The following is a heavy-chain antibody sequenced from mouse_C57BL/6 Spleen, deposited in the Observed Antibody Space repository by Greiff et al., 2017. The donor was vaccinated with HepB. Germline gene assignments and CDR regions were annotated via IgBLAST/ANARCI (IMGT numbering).Heavy chain of an antibody. CDR1: GYTFTDYE. D-gene: IGHD2-4*01. CDR2: IDPETGGT. Sequence: QVQLQQSGAELVRPGASVTLSCKASGYTFTDYEMHWVKQTPVHGLEWIGAIDPETGGTAYNQKFKGKAILTADKSSSTAYMELRSLTSEDSAVYYCTRGVYDYDGYDAMDYWGQGTSVTVSS. CDR3: TRGVYDYDGYDAMDY. V-gene: IGHV1-15*01. J-gene: IGHJ4*01.